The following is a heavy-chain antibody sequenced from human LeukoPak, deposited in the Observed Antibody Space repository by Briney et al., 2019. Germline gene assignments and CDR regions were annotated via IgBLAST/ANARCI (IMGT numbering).Heavy chain of an antibody. CDR2: IYYSGTT. Sequence: KPSETLSLSCTVSGASISSYYWSWIRQTPGKGLEWIGYIYYSGTTNYNPSFQRRVTISVDESKNQFSLKLRSVTAADTAVYYCAREGYASGWNDYWGQGILVTVSS. J-gene: IGHJ4*02. CDR1: GASISSYY. V-gene: IGHV4-59*01. D-gene: IGHD6-19*01. CDR3: AREGYASGWNDY.